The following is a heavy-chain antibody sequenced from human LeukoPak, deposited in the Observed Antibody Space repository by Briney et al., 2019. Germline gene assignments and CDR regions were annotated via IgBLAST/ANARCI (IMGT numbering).Heavy chain of an antibody. Sequence: SETLSLTCAVYGGSFSGYYWSWIRQPPGKGLEWIGEINHSGSTNYNPSLKSRVTISVDTSKNQFSLKLSSVTAADTAVYYCARGGGSYDFDYWGQGTLVTVSS. CDR3: ARGGGSYDFDY. D-gene: IGHD1-26*01. V-gene: IGHV4-34*01. CDR1: GGSFSGYY. CDR2: INHSGST. J-gene: IGHJ4*02.